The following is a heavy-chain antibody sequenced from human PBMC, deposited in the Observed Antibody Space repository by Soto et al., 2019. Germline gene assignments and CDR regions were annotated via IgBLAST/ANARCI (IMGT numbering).Heavy chain of an antibody. D-gene: IGHD3-16*01. V-gene: IGHV3-11*01. Sequence: PWESXRLSCSSSGFTFMDYYIIWIRHAPGKGLGWVSYISSSGSTIYYADSVNGRFTISRDNAKNSLYLQMNSLRAEDTAVYYCERGLDPNDYWGQGTLVTVSS. CDR1: GFTFMDYY. J-gene: IGHJ4*02. CDR3: ERGLDPNDY. CDR2: ISSSGSTI.